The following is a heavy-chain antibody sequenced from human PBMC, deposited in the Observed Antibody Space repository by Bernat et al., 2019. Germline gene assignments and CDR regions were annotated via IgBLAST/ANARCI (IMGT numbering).Heavy chain of an antibody. D-gene: IGHD2-15*01. V-gene: IGHV4-59*01. CDR3: ASATKVALFDY. CDR1: GGSISSYY. CDR2: IYYSGST. Sequence: QVQLQESGPGLVKPSETLSLTCTVSGGSISSYYWSWIQQPPGKGLEWIGYIYYSGSTNYNPSLKSRVTISVDTSKNQFSLKLSSVTAADTAVYYCASATKVALFDYWGQGTLVTVSS. J-gene: IGHJ4*02.